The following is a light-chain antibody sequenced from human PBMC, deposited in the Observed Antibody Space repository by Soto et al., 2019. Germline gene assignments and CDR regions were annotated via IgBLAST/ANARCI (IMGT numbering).Light chain of an antibody. CDR3: SSYTSSSTLV. CDR1: SSDVGGYNY. Sequence: QSVLTQPASVSGSPGQSITISCTGTSSDVGGYNYLSWYQQHPGKAPKLMIYDVNFRPSGVASRFSGSKSGNSASLTISGLQAEDEADYYCSSYTSSSTLVFGTGTKLTVL. CDR2: DVN. V-gene: IGLV2-14*01. J-gene: IGLJ1*01.